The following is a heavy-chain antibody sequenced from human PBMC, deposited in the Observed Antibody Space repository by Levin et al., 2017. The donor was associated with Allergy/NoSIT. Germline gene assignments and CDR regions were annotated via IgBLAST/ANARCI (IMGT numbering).Heavy chain of an antibody. CDR3: ARDRVVASSGTYYYYGMAV. CDR1: GASISSYH. Sequence: SQTLSLTCIVSGASISSYHWSWIRPPPGKGLEWIGYIYYSGSTNYNPSLKSRVTMSVDTSRNQFSLTLNSVTAADTAVYYCARDRVVASSGTYYYYGMAVWGQGTTVTVSS. CDR2: IYYSGST. D-gene: IGHD2-15*01. J-gene: IGHJ6*02. V-gene: IGHV4-59*01.